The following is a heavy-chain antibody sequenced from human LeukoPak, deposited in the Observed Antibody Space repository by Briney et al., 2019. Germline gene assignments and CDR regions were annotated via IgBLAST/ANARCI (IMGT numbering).Heavy chain of an antibody. J-gene: IGHJ4*02. CDR3: AKDRRPNSYSSSWLDY. D-gene: IGHD6-13*01. V-gene: IGHV4-39*02. CDR2: IYYSGNT. Sequence: SETLSLTCTVSGVSISSSNSYWGWIRQPPGKGLEWIGSIYYSGNTYYNASLKSQVSISIDTSKNQFSLRLTSVTAADTAVYYCAKDRRPNSYSSSWLDYWGQGTLITVSS. CDR1: GVSISSSNSY.